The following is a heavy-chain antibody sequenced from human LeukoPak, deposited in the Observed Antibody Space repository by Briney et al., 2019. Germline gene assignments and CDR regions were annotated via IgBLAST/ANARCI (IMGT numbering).Heavy chain of an antibody. J-gene: IGHJ4*02. Sequence: ASVKVSCKASGYTFTGYYMHWVRQAPGQGLEWMGWINPNSGGTNYAQKFQGRVTMTRDTSISTAYMELSRLRSDDTVVYHAEGGIRYFDWLGDWGQGTLVTVSS. D-gene: IGHD3-9*01. CDR1: GYTFTGYY. CDR2: INPNSGGT. V-gene: IGHV1-2*02. CDR3: EGGIRYFDWLGD.